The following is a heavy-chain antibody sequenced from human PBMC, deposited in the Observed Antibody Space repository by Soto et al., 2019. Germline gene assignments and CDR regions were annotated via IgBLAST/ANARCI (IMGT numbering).Heavy chain of an antibody. Sequence: GGSLRLSCAASGFTFSSYGMHWVRQAPGKGLEWVAVIWYDGSNKYYADSVKGRFTISRDNSKNTLYLQMNSLRAEDTAVYYCAREGSSVHFYFDYWGQGTLVTVSS. J-gene: IGHJ4*02. CDR3: AREGSSVHFYFDY. V-gene: IGHV3-33*01. D-gene: IGHD2-2*01. CDR1: GFTFSSYG. CDR2: IWYDGSNK.